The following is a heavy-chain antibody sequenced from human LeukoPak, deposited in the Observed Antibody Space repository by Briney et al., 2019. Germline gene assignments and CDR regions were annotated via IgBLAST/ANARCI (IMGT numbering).Heavy chain of an antibody. CDR2: IYYSGST. V-gene: IGHV4-59*01. CDR3: ARGRWKGSYYDSSGYYYFDY. CDR1: GGSISSYY. Sequence: SETLPLTCTVSGGSISSYYWSWIRQPPGKGLEWIGYIYYSGSTNYNPSLKSRVTISVDTSKNQFSLKLSSVTAADTAVYYCARGRWKGSYYDSSGYYYFDYWGQGTLVTVSS. D-gene: IGHD3-22*01. J-gene: IGHJ4*02.